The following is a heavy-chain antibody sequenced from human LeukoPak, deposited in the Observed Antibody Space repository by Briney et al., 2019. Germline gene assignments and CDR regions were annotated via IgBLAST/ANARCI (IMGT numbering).Heavy chain of an antibody. D-gene: IGHD1-26*01. CDR2: IYYSGST. CDR1: GGSISSYY. Sequence: SETLSLTCTVSGGSISSYYWSWIRQPPGKGLEWIGYIYYSGSTNYNPSLKSRVTISVDTSKNQFSLKLSFVTAADTAVYYCARVAGYYGWYFDLWGRGTLVTVSS. J-gene: IGHJ2*01. V-gene: IGHV4-59*01. CDR3: ARVAGYYGWYFDL.